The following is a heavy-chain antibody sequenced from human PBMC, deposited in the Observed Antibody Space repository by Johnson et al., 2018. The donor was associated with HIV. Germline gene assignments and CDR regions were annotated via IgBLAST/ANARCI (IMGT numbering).Heavy chain of an antibody. V-gene: IGHV3-30*18. CDR2: ISYDGNNK. CDR3: AKVGATVITPRGEAFDI. D-gene: IGHD4-23*01. Sequence: QMLLVESGGGVVQPGRSLRLSCVASGFTFSSYGMHWVRQAPGKGLEWVAVISYDGNNKYYADSVKGRVIISRDNSKNTLYLQMNSLRAEETAVYYCAKVGATVITPRGEAFDIWGQGTMVTVSS. CDR1: GFTFSSYG. J-gene: IGHJ3*02.